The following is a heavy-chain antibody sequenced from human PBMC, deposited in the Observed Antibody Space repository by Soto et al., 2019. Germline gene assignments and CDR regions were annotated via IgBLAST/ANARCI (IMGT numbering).Heavy chain of an antibody. J-gene: IGHJ1*01. CDR2: IIPIFGTA. V-gene: IGHV1-69*12. Sequence: QVQLVQSGAEVKKPGSSVKVSCKASGGTFSSYAISWVRQAPGQGLEWMGGIIPIFGTANYAQKFQGRVTVTADESPSTAYMELSSLRSEDTAVYYCAGDPRPCDSSGYYSEYFQHWGQGTLVTVSS. CDR3: AGDPRPCDSSGYYSEYFQH. D-gene: IGHD3-22*01. CDR1: GGTFSSYA.